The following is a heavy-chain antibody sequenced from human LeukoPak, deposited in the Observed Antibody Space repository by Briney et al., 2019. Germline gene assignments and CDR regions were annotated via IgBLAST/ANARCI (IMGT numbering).Heavy chain of an antibody. D-gene: IGHD2-2*01. CDR3: ARGRYCSSTSCYGMTDY. J-gene: IGHJ4*02. CDR2: IYTSGII. Sequence: TSETLSLTCTFSGGSTTSYYWVWIRQPAGKGLEWIGRIYTSGIIYYKPSLKSRVTMSIDTSKNQFSLKLSSVTAADTAVYYCARGRYCSSTSCYGMTDYWGQGTLVTVSS. CDR1: GGSTTSYY. V-gene: IGHV4-4*07.